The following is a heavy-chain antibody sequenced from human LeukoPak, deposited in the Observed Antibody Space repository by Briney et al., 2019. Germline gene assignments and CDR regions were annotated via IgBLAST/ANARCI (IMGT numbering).Heavy chain of an antibody. CDR1: GGTFSTYV. Sequence: ASVKVSCKASGGTFSTYVMHWVRQAPGKGLEYVSAISSNGDNTYYADSVKGRFTISRDNSKNTLYLQMSSLRADDTAVYYCVRGTGYWGQGTLVTVSS. J-gene: IGHJ4*02. V-gene: IGHV3-64D*06. CDR3: VRGTGY. CDR2: ISSNGDNT.